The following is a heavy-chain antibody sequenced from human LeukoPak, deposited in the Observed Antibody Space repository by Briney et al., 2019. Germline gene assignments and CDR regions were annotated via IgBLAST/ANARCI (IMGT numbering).Heavy chain of an antibody. Sequence: SETLSLTCAVYGGSLSGYYWSWIRQPPGKGLEWIGEINHSGSTNYNPSLKSRVTISVDTSKNQFSLKLSSVTAADTAVYYCARGTTTVKIDYWGQGTLVTVSS. CDR2: INHSGST. J-gene: IGHJ4*02. CDR3: ARGTTTVKIDY. V-gene: IGHV4-34*01. CDR1: GGSLSGYY. D-gene: IGHD4-17*01.